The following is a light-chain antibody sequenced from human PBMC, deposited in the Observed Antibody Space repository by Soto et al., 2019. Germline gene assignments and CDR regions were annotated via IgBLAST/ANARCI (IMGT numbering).Light chain of an antibody. V-gene: IGKV3-20*01. J-gene: IGKJ1*01. Sequence: EIVLTQSPGTLSLSPGERATLSCRANQSVSSSYLAWYQQKPGQAPWPLIYGASSSAIGIPDRFSGSGSGTDFTLTISSLEPEDFPVYYCQQYGSSPWTFGQGTKVEIK. CDR2: GAS. CDR3: QQYGSSPWT. CDR1: QSVSSSY.